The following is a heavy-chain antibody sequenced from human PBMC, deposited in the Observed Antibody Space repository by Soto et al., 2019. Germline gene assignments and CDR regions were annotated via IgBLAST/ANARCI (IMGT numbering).Heavy chain of an antibody. CDR1: GGSFSGYY. CDR2: INHSGST. CDR3: ARPPILEWSPPGSTDAN. J-gene: IGHJ4*02. D-gene: IGHD3-3*01. V-gene: IGHV4-34*01. Sequence: PSETLSLTCAVYGGSFSGYYWSWIRQPPGKGLEWIGEINHSGSTNYNPSLKSRVTISVDTSKNQFSLKLSSVTAADTAVYYCARPPILEWSPPGSTDANWGQGALVTVSS.